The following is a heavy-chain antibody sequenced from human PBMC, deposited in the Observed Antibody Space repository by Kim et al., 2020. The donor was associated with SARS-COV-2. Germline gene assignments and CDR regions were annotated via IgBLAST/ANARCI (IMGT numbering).Heavy chain of an antibody. Sequence: YYADSVKGRFTISRDNSKNTLYLQMNSLRAEDTAVYYCARALGYKRYFDYWGQGTLVTVSS. V-gene: IGHV3-30*01. CDR3: ARALGYKRYFDY. D-gene: IGHD2-2*02. J-gene: IGHJ4*02.